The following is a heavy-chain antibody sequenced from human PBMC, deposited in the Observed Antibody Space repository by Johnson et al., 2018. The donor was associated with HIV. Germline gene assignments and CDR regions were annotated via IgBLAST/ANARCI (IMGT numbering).Heavy chain of an antibody. V-gene: IGHV3-33*01. CDR2: IWYDGSNK. CDR1: GFTFSSYG. CDR3: ARERIAAAGLDAFDI. Sequence: QEQLVESGGGVVQPGRSLRLSCAASGFTFSSYGMHWVRQAPGKGLEWVAVIWYDGSNKYYADSVKGRFTISRDNAKNTLYLQMNSLRAEDTAVYYCARERIAAAGLDAFDIWGQGTMVTVSS. J-gene: IGHJ3*02. D-gene: IGHD6-13*01.